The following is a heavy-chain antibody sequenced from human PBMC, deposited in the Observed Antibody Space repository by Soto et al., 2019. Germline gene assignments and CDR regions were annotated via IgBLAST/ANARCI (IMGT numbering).Heavy chain of an antibody. J-gene: IGHJ5*02. CDR2: ISGSGGST. CDR1: GFTFTNAW. Sequence: GGSLRLSCAASGFTFTNAWMSLVRQAPGKGLEWVSAISGSGGSTYYADSVKGRFTISRDNSKNTLYLQMNSLRAEDTAVYYCAKDYGDYSSPPGGNWFDPWGQGTLVTVS. V-gene: IGHV3-23*01. CDR3: AKDYGDYSSPPGGNWFDP. D-gene: IGHD4-17*01.